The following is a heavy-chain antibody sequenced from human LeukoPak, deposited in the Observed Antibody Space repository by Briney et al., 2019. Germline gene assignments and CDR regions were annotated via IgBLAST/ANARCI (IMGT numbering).Heavy chain of an antibody. D-gene: IGHD4-17*01. Sequence: SETLSLTCTVSGGSISGHYWSWIRQPPGKGLEWIGYIYYTGSTNYNPSLKSRVIISVDTSKNQFSLKVSSVTAADTAVYYCVRSKSGTYGWFDPWGQGTLVTVSS. J-gene: IGHJ5*02. V-gene: IGHV4-59*11. CDR1: GGSISGHY. CDR3: VRSKSGTYGWFDP. CDR2: IYYTGST.